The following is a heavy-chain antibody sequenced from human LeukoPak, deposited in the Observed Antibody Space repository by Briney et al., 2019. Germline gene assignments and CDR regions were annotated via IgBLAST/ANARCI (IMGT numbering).Heavy chain of an antibody. CDR2: INSDGSST. CDR1: GFTCSSYW. Sequence: GGSLRLSCAASGFTCSSYWMHWVRQAPGKGLVWVSRINSDGSSTSYADSVKGRFTISRDNAKNTLYLQMNSLRAEDTAVYYCASLDVVVTASGRFDPWGQGTLVTVSS. CDR3: ASLDVVVTASGRFDP. D-gene: IGHD2-21*02. J-gene: IGHJ5*02. V-gene: IGHV3-74*01.